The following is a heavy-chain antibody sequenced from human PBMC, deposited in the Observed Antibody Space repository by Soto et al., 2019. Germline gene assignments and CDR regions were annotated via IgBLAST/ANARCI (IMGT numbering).Heavy chain of an antibody. CDR2: IYYSGST. Sequence: QVQLQESGPGLVKPSQTLSLTCTVSGGSISSGGYYWSWIRQHPGKGLEWIGYIYYSGSTYYNPSLKSRVTISVDTSKNQFSLKLSSVTAADTAVYYCARDSMEAKLIGYYGMDVWGQGTTVTVSS. J-gene: IGHJ6*02. CDR3: ARDSMEAKLIGYYGMDV. CDR1: GGSISSGGYY. D-gene: IGHD2-21*01. V-gene: IGHV4-31*03.